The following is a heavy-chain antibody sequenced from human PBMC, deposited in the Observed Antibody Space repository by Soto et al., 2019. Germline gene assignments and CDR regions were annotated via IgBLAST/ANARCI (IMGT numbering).Heavy chain of an antibody. D-gene: IGHD2-8*02. CDR1: GFTFSSYE. J-gene: IGHJ4*02. Sequence: ESGGGLVQPGGSLRLSCAASGFTFSSYEMHWVRQAPGKGLEWISYISSTGRGTLYADSVRGRFTMSRDNTKNSVSLQMSSLRAEDTTVYYCVRDLHEPLATDALRVANWGQGTQVTVSS. CDR2: ISSTGRGT. V-gene: IGHV3-48*03. CDR3: VRDLHEPLATDALRVAN.